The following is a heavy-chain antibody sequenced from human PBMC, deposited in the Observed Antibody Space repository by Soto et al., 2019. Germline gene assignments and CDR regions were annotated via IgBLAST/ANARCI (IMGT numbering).Heavy chain of an antibody. CDR3: ARVRGTAGKRYFDY. V-gene: IGHV4-59*01. CDR2: TYYSGST. Sequence: SETLSLTCTVSGGPMIAYYWNWTRQPPGKGLQWIGYTYYSGSTTYDPSLKSRVTISVDSSKNQFSLKLDSVTPADTAVYYCARVRGTAGKRYFDYWGPGTLVTVS. D-gene: IGHD6-13*01. CDR1: GGPMIAYY. J-gene: IGHJ4*02.